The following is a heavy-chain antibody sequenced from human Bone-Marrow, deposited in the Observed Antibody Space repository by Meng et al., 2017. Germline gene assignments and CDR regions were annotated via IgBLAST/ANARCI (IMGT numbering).Heavy chain of an antibody. V-gene: IGHV1-3*01. Sequence: ASVKVSCKASGYTFTSYAMHWVRQAPGQRLEWMGWSNAGNGNTKYSQKFQGRVTITRDTSPSTAYMELSSLRSEDTAVYYCASRQWLARLYYFDYWGQGTLVTVSS. J-gene: IGHJ4*02. CDR2: SNAGNGNT. CDR1: GYTFTSYA. CDR3: ASRQWLARLYYFDY. D-gene: IGHD6-19*01.